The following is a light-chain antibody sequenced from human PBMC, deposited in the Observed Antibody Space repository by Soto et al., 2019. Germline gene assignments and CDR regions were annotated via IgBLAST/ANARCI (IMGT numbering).Light chain of an antibody. V-gene: IGLV1-40*01. CDR3: QSFDSSLNGWV. CDR1: SSNIGAGYD. Sequence: QAVVTQPPSVSGAPGQRVTISCTGSSSNIGAGYDVHWYQQLPGTAPKLLIYGNSNRPSGVPDRFSGSKSGTSASLAITGLQGEDEAAYYCQSFDSSLNGWVFGGGTKVTVL. J-gene: IGLJ3*02. CDR2: GNS.